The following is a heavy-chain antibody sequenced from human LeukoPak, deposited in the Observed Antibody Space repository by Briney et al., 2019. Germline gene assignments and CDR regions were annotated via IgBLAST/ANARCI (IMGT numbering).Heavy chain of an antibody. J-gene: IGHJ4*02. CDR1: GGSISSSSYY. Sequence: SETLSLTCTVSGGSISSSSYYWGWIRQPPGKGLEWIGSIYYSGSTYYNPSLKGRVTISVDTSKNQFSLKLSSVTAADTAVYYCARYYGSGSYSTPPYWGQGTLVTVSS. CDR3: ARYYGSGSYSTPPY. D-gene: IGHD3-10*01. V-gene: IGHV4-39*01. CDR2: IYYSGST.